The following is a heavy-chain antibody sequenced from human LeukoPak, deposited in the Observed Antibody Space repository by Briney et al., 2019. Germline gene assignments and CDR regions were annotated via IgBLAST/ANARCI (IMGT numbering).Heavy chain of an antibody. CDR3: ARDGFGCSGGSCYFPYYYGMDV. CDR2: IIPIFGTA. V-gene: IGHV1-69*13. Sequence: ASVKVSCKVSGYTLTELSMHWVRQAPGQGLEWMGGIIPIFGTANYAQKFQGRVTITADESTSTAYMELSSLRSEDTAVYYCARDGFGCSGGSCYFPYYYGMDVWGQGTTVTVSS. CDR1: GYTLTELS. D-gene: IGHD2-15*01. J-gene: IGHJ6*02.